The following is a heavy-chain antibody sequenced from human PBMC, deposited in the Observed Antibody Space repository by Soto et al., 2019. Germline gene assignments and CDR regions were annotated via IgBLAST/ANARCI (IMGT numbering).Heavy chain of an antibody. J-gene: IGHJ4*02. D-gene: IGHD3-22*01. V-gene: IGHV1-69*01. CDR3: ARGASTHYYDSSGYYKGPLDY. Sequence: QVQLVQSGADVKKPGSSVKVSCKASGGTFTSYSISWVRQAPGQGLEGMGGILHLFGTAYYPQEFPGRVTITADESTSTAYMELSSLRSEDTAVYFCARGASTHYYDSSGYYKGPLDYWGQGTLVTVSS. CDR1: GGTFTSYS. CDR2: ILHLFGTA.